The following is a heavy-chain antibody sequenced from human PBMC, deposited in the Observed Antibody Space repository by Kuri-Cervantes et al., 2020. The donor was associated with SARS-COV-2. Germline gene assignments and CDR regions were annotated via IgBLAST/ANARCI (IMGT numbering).Heavy chain of an antibody. J-gene: IGHJ5*02. CDR2: IYYSGST. V-gene: IGHV4-38-2*01. Sequence: SQTLSLTCAVSGYSISSGYYWGWIRQPPGKGLEWIGSIYYSGSTYYNPSLKSRVTISVDTSKNQFSLKLSSVTAADTAVYYCASGYITGNTVAYDPWGQGTLVTVSS. CDR3: ASGYITGNTVAYDP. D-gene: IGHD1-7*01. CDR1: GYSISSGYY.